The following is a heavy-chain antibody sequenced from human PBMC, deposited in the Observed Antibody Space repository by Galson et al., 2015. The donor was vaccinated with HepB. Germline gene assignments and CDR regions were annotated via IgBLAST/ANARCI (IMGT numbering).Heavy chain of an antibody. V-gene: IGHV3-23*01. CDR1: GFTFSSYA. J-gene: IGHJ6*02. CDR3: AKGVAVAKITKAYYYYYGMDV. Sequence: SLRLSCAASGFTFSSYAMSWVRQAPGKGLEWVSAISGSGGSTYYADSVKGRFTISRDNSKNTLYLQMNSLRAEDTAVYYCAKGVAVAKITKAYYYYYGMDVWGQGTTVTVSS. CDR2: ISGSGGST. D-gene: IGHD6-19*01.